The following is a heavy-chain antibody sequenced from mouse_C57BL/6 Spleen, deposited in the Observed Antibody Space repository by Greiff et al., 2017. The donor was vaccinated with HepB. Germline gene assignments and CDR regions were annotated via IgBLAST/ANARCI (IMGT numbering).Heavy chain of an antibody. J-gene: IGHJ2*01. CDR3: ATVIYYCYGKY. D-gene: IGHD2-2*01. CDR1: GYTFTSYW. CDR2: IDPSDSYT. Sequence: QVQLQQPGAELVKPGASVKLSCKASGYTFTSYWMQWVKQRPGQGLEWIGEIDPSDSYTNYNPKFKGKATLTVATSSSTAYMQLSSLTSEDSAVYYCATVIYYCYGKYWGQGTTLKVSS. V-gene: IGHV1-50*01.